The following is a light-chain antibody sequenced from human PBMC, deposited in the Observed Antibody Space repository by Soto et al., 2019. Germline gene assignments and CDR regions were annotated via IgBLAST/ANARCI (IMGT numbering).Light chain of an antibody. J-gene: IGLJ2*01. CDR2: GNM. CDR3: HSYDSSLSAVV. V-gene: IGLV1-40*01. CDR1: SSNIGAGYD. Sequence: QSVLTQPPSVPGAPGQRVTISCTGSSSNIGAGYDVQWYQQLPGTAPKLLIYGNMNRPSGVPDRFSGSKSGTSASLAITGLQAEDEADYYCHSYDSSLSAVVFGGGTKVTVL.